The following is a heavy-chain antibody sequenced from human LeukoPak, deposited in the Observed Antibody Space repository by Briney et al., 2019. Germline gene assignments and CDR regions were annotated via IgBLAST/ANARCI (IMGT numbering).Heavy chain of an antibody. CDR3: TTYISGHY. V-gene: IGHV3-73*01. D-gene: IGHD1-20*01. J-gene: IGHJ4*02. CDR1: EFIFSGSD. CDR2: IRTKLRNYAT. Sequence: GGSLRLSCATSEFIFSGSDIHWVRQASGRGLEWVGRIRTKLRNYATAYAASVKGRFTISRDDSGDTAYLQMNSLKTEDTAVYYCTTYISGHYWGQGTLVTVSS.